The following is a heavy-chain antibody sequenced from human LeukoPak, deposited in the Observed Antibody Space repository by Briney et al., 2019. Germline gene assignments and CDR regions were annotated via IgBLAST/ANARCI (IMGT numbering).Heavy chain of an antibody. CDR2: INPSGGST. CDR1: GYTFTSYY. CDR3: AQDISGGMYGIWFDP. J-gene: IGHJ5*02. D-gene: IGHD2-8*01. Sequence: ASVKVSCKASGYTFTSYYMHWVRQAPGLGLEWMGIINPSGGSTSYAQKFQGRVTMTRDTSTSTVHMELSSLRSEDTAVYYCAQDISGGMYGIWFDPWGQGTLVTVSS. V-gene: IGHV1-46*01.